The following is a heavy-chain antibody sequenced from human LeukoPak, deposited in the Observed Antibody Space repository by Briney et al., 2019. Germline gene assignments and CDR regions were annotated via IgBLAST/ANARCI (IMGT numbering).Heavy chain of an antibody. D-gene: IGHD1-26*01. CDR3: ARDPYSGSYGDYYYYMDV. CDR1: GFTFSSYG. V-gene: IGHV3-23*01. J-gene: IGHJ6*03. Sequence: GGSLRLSCAASGFTFSSYGMSWVRQAPGKGLEWVSAISGSGGSTYYADSVKGRFTISRDNAKSSLYLQMNSLRAEDTAVYYCARDPYSGSYGDYYYYMDVWGKGTTVTISS. CDR2: ISGSGGST.